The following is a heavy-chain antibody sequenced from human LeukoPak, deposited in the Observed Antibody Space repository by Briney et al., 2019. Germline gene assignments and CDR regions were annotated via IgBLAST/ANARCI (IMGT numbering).Heavy chain of an antibody. J-gene: IGHJ4*02. D-gene: IGHD2-15*01. CDR3: ARARTHLRYCSGGSCYFDY. V-gene: IGHV3-48*02. CDR1: GFTFSSYS. CDR2: ISSSSSTI. Sequence: PGGSLRLSCAASGFTFSSYSMNWVRQAPGKGLEWVSYISSSSSTIYYADSVKGRFTISRDNAKNSLYLQMNSLRDEDTAVYYCARARTHLRYCSGGSCYFDYWGQGTLVTVSS.